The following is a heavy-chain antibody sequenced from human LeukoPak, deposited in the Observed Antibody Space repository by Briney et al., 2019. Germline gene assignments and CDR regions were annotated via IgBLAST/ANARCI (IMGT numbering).Heavy chain of an antibody. CDR1: GFTFSSYG. Sequence: GGSLRLSCAASGFTFSSYGMSWVRQAPGKGLEWVSAISGSGGSTYYADSVKGRFTISRDNAKNSLYLQMNSLRAEDTAVYYCARDDDYGDYRGYFDYWGQGTLVTVSS. V-gene: IGHV3-23*01. D-gene: IGHD4-17*01. J-gene: IGHJ4*02. CDR3: ARDDDYGDYRGYFDY. CDR2: ISGSGGST.